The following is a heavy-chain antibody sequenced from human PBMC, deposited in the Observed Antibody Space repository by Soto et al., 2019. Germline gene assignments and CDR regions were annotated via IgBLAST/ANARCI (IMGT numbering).Heavy chain of an antibody. CDR2: ISYDGSNQ. J-gene: IGHJ6*02. CDR1: GFTFSSYG. V-gene: IGHV3-30*18. Sequence: QVQLVESGGGVVQPGKSLRLSCAAPGFTFSSYGMHWVRQAPGMRLEWVAIISYDGSNQYYADSMKGRFTISRDNSKNTLYLQMNSLRAEDTAVYYCAKRRQLGDYYYYGMDVWGQGTTVTVSS. CDR3: AKRRQLGDYYYYGMDV. D-gene: IGHD3-10*01.